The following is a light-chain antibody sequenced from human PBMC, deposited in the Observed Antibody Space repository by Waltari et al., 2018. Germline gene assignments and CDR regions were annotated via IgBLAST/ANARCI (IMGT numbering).Light chain of an antibody. CDR3: ATWDDSLRMV. Sequence: QSVLSQPPSASGTPGQRATISVSGSSSNIGNNHVSWYQQLPGTAPKLLNYSNNQRPSGVPDRFSGSKSGTSASLAINGLRSEDEADYYCATWDDSLRMVFGGGTELTVL. CDR1: SSNIGNNH. J-gene: IGLJ3*02. V-gene: IGLV1-47*01. CDR2: SNN.